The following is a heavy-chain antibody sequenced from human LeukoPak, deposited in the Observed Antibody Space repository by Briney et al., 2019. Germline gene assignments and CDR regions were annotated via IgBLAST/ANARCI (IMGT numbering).Heavy chain of an antibody. CDR1: GYTFTGYY. J-gene: IGHJ4*02. CDR3: ARGKLFGGVIVLFDY. CDR2: INPNSGGT. D-gene: IGHD3-16*02. Sequence: GASVKVSCKASGYTFTGYYMHWVRQAPGQGLEWTGWINPNSGGTNYAQKFQGRVTMTRDTSISTAYMELSRLRSDDTAVYYCARGKLFGGVIVLFDYWGQGTLVTVSS. V-gene: IGHV1-2*02.